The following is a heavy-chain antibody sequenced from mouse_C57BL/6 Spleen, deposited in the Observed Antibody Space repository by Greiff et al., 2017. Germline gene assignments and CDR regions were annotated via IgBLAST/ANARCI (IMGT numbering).Heavy chain of an antibody. CDR3: ARYDSGYWAMDY. CDR1: GYTFTSYG. CDR2: IYPRSGNT. V-gene: IGHV1-81*01. Sequence: QVQLKQSGAELARPGASVKLSCKASGYTFTSYGISWVKQRTGQGLEWIGEIYPRSGNTYYNEKFKGKATLTADKSSSTAYMELRSLTSEDSAVYFCARYDSGYWAMDYWGQGTSVTVSS. J-gene: IGHJ4*01. D-gene: IGHD3-2*02.